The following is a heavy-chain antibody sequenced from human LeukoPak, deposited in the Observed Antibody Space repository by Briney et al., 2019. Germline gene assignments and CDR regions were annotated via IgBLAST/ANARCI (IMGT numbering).Heavy chain of an antibody. V-gene: IGHV4-4*07. CDR2: IYTSGST. CDR1: GGSISSYY. Sequence: PSETLSLACTVSGGSISSYYWSWIRQPAGKGLGWIGRIYTSGSTNYSPSLKSRVTMSVDTSKNQFSLKLSSVTAADTAVYYCAISSSPEEQFDYWGQGTLVTVSS. D-gene: IGHD6-6*01. J-gene: IGHJ4*02. CDR3: AISSSPEEQFDY.